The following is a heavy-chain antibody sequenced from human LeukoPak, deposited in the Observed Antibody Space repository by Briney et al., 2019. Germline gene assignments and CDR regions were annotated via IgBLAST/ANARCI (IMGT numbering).Heavy chain of an antibody. CDR3: ARDLNYDFWTPYYYYGMDV. D-gene: IGHD3-3*01. V-gene: IGHV3-33*01. CDR1: GFTFSSYG. J-gene: IGHJ6*02. CDR2: IWYDGSNK. Sequence: QSGGSLRLSCAASGFTFSSYGMHWVRQALGKGLEWVAVIWYDGSNKYYADSVKGRFTISRDNSKNTLYLQMNSLRAEDTAVYYCARDLNYDFWTPYYYYGMDVWGQGTTVTVSS.